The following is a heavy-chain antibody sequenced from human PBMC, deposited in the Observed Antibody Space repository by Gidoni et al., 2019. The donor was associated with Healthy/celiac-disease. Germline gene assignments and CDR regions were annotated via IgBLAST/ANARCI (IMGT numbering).Heavy chain of an antibody. D-gene: IGHD6-13*01. CDR3: ARALRPYSSSWYASVY. CDR1: GFTFSSYS. J-gene: IGHJ4*02. V-gene: IGHV3-21*01. Sequence: EVQLVESGGGLVKPGGSLRLSCAASGFTFSSYSMNWVRQAPGKGLEWVSSISSSMSYIYYEDSVKGRFTISRDNAKNSLYLQMNSLRAEDTAVYYCARALRPYSSSWYASVYWGQGTLVTVSS. CDR2: ISSSMSYI.